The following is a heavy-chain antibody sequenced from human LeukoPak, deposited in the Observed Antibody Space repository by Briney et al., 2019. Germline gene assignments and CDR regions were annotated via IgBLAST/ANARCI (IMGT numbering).Heavy chain of an antibody. Sequence: PSETLSLTCTVSGGSISGYYWSWIRQPPGKGLEWIAYIYYSGSTNYNPSLKSRVTISVDTSKNQFSLKLSSVTAADTAVYYCARDLGGLRLDAFDIWGQGTMVTVSS. V-gene: IGHV4-59*01. CDR1: GGSISGYY. D-gene: IGHD5-12*01. CDR3: ARDLGGLRLDAFDI. CDR2: IYYSGST. J-gene: IGHJ3*02.